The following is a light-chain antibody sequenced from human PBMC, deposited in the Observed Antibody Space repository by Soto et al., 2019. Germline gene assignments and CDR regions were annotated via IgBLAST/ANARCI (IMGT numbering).Light chain of an antibody. V-gene: IGLV3-9*01. CDR3: QVWDSTIVL. CDR2: GNI. Sequence: SYELTQPLSVSVALGQTARITCGGNNIGSKDVHWYQQKPGQAPVLVSYGNINRPSGIPDRFSGSNSGNTATLTITRAQAGDEADYYCQVWDSTIVLFGGGTKVTVL. J-gene: IGLJ3*02. CDR1: NIGSKD.